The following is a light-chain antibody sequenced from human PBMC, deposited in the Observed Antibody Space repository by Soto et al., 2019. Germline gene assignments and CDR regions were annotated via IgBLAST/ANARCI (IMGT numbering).Light chain of an antibody. CDR2: DVS. Sequence: DIQMTQSPSSVSASVVDRVTISCLASQTISSWLAWYQQKPGKAPKLLIYDVSSLPRGVPSRFSGSGSGTHFTLTISAVHPDDFATYYCQQYEAYSATFGPGTKVDIK. CDR1: QTISSW. J-gene: IGKJ1*01. CDR3: QQYEAYSAT. V-gene: IGKV1-5*01.